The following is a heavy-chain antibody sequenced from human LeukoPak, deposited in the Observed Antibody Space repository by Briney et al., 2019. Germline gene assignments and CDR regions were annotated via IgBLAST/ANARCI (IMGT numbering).Heavy chain of an antibody. CDR3: ATIGAMGAFDI. V-gene: IGHV3-48*03. CDR1: GFSLSRYE. CDR2: MSSSGSSI. D-gene: IGHD2-2*01. J-gene: IGHJ3*02. Sequence: GGSLRLSCEASGFSLSRYEMNWVRQAPGKGLEWVSYMSSSGSSIHYADSVKGRFTISRDNAKNSLHLQVNNLRVEDTAIYYRATIGAMGAFDIWGQGTMVTVSS.